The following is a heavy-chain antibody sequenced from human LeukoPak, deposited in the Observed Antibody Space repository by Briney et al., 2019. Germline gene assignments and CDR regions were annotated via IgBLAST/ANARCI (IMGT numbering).Heavy chain of an antibody. Sequence: PSETLSLTCTVSGGSISSSSYYWGWIRQPPGKGLEWIGSIYYSGSTYYNPSLKSRVTISVDTSKNQFSLKLSSVTAADTAVYYCRGITIFGVVINIIDYWGQGTLVTVSS. V-gene: IGHV4-39*01. CDR3: RGITIFGVVINIIDY. CDR2: IYYSGST. CDR1: GGSISSSSYY. J-gene: IGHJ4*02. D-gene: IGHD3-3*01.